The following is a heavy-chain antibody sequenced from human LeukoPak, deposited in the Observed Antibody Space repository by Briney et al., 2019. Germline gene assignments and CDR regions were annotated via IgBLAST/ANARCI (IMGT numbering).Heavy chain of an antibody. CDR1: GFTISSYW. CDR2: IKEDGSQK. Sequence: GGSLRLSCAASGFTISSYWMSWVRQAPGKGLDWVANIKEDGSQKYYVDSVRGRFTMSRDNAKNSLYLQMNSLRTEDTAVYYCARGEYYYDGGYWGQGTLVTVSS. CDR3: ARGEYYYDGGY. J-gene: IGHJ4*02. V-gene: IGHV3-7*03. D-gene: IGHD3-22*01.